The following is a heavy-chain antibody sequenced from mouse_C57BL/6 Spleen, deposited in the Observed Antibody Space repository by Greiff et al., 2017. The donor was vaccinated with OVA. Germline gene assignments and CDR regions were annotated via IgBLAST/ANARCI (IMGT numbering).Heavy chain of an antibody. CDR2: IYPRSGNT. J-gene: IGHJ4*01. D-gene: IGHD2-5*01. CDR1: GYTFTSYG. V-gene: IGHV1-81*01. Sequence: VQLQQSGAELARPGASVKLSCKASGYTFTSYGISWVKQRTGQGLEWIGEIYPRSGNTYYNEEFKGKATLTADKSSSTAYMELRSLTSEDSAVYFCARRVVTPYYAMDYWGQGTSVTVSS. CDR3: ARRVVTPYYAMDY.